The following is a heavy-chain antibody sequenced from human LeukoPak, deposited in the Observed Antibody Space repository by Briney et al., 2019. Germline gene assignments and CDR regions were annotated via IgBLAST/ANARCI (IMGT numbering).Heavy chain of an antibody. CDR1: VYTFTGYY. V-gene: IGHV1-2*02. J-gene: IGHJ4*02. Sequence: ASVKVSCKASVYTFTGYYMHWVRQAPGQGLEWMGWIDPNSGGTNYAQKFQGRVTMTRDTSISTAYMELSRLRSDDTAVYYCARACSSSSCFTNSFDYWGQGTLVTVSS. D-gene: IGHD2-2*01. CDR3: ARACSSSSCFTNSFDY. CDR2: IDPNSGGT.